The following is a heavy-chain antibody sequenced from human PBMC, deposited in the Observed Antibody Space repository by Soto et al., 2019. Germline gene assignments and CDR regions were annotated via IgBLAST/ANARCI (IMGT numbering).Heavy chain of an antibody. J-gene: IGHJ5*02. D-gene: IGHD3-10*01. Sequence: ASVKVSCKVSGYTLTELSMHWVRQAPGKGLEWMGGFDPEDGETIYAQRFQGRITMTEDTSTDTAYMELSSLRCEDTAVYYCATLWFGELLALDPWGQGTLVTVSS. CDR1: GYTLTELS. CDR2: FDPEDGET. CDR3: ATLWFGELLALDP. V-gene: IGHV1-24*01.